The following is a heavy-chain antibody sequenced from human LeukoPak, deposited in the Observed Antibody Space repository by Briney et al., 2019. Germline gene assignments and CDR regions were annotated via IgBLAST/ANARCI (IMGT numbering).Heavy chain of an antibody. CDR2: IKEDGSEK. V-gene: IGHV3-7*01. CDR3: ARVDGSSSCPDY. Sequence: GGALRLSCAASGFSFSHYWMTWVRQAPGKGLEWVGNIKEDGSEKYYVDSVEGRFTISIDNAKYSLFLHLNSLRVEDTAVYYCARVDGSSSCPDYWGQGTLVTASS. J-gene: IGHJ4*02. D-gene: IGHD6-13*01. CDR1: GFSFSHYW.